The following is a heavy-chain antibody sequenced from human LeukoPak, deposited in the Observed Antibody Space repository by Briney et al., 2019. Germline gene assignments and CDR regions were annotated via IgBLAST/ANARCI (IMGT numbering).Heavy chain of an antibody. CDR1: GFTFSRYG. D-gene: IGHD3-9*01. CDR2: ISGSGSKT. J-gene: IGHJ4*02. CDR3: AKWGDYDVLTGYYVSDY. Sequence: GGSLRLSCAASGFTFSRYGMSWVRQAPGKGLEWVSAISGSGSKTYYADSVRGRFTISRDNSKNTLYLQMNSLRAEDTAVYYCAKWGDYDVLTGYYVSDYWGQGTLVTVSS. V-gene: IGHV3-23*01.